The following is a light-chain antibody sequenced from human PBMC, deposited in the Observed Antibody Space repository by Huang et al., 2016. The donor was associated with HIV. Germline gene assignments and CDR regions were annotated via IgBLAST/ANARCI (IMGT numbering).Light chain of an antibody. CDR1: QDISSW. Sequence: DIQMTQSPSSVSASVGDRVTITCRAGQDISSWLAWYQQKPGKAPRLLISGASNLRGGVPPRFSGSGSGTNFILTITSRQPEDSATYYCQQAHGFPYTFGQGTKLEIK. CDR3: QQAHGFPYT. V-gene: IGKV1-12*01. CDR2: GAS. J-gene: IGKJ2*01.